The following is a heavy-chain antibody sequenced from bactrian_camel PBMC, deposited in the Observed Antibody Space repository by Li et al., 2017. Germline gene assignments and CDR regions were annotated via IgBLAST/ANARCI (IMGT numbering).Heavy chain of an antibody. CDR2: INSDGDVA. D-gene: IGHD3*01. CDR1: GFAFGRVA. V-gene: IGHV3S42*01. J-gene: IGHJ4*01. Sequence: VQLVESGGGLVQPGGSLGLSCAASGFAFGRVAMSWVRQAPGKGLEWVSTINSDGDVAKYSDSVKGRFTITRDNAKNTLSLQVRSLKTEDTAIYYCAKDMYDYDYEYDYWGQGTQVTVS. CDR3: AKDMYDYDYEYDY.